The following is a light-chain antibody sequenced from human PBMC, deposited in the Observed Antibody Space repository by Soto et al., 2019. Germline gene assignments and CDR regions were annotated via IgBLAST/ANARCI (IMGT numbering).Light chain of an antibody. CDR3: QQYNSHLT. V-gene: IGKV1-5*03. CDR1: QSISSW. CDR2: KAS. J-gene: IGKJ1*01. Sequence: DIQMTQSPSTLSASVGDRVTITCRASQSISSWLAWYQQKPGKAPKLLIYKASSLESGVPSRFSGSGSGTGFTLTISSLQPDDFSTYYCQQYNSHLTFGQGTKVEIK.